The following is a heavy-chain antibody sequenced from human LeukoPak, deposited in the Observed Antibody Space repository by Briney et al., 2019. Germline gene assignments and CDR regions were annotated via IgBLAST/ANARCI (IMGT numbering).Heavy chain of an antibody. CDR1: GFTFSSYS. V-gene: IGHV3-21*01. CDR2: ISSSSSYI. D-gene: IGHD3-22*01. Sequence: PGGSLRLSCAASGFTFSSYSMNWVRQAPGKGLEWVSSISSSSSYIYYADSVKGRFTISRDNAKNSLYLQMNSLRAEDTAVYYCARGTHYYDSSGYYLDYWGQGTLVTVSS. J-gene: IGHJ4*02. CDR3: ARGTHYYDSSGYYLDY.